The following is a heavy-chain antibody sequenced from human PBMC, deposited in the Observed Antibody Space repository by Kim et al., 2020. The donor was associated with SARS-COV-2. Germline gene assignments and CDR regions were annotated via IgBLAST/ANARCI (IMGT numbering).Heavy chain of an antibody. D-gene: IGHD1-26*01. CDR2: MNPNSGNT. J-gene: IGHJ5*02. CDR1: GYTFTSYD. CDR3: ARVYSEINWFDP. Sequence: ASVKVSCKASGYTFTSYDINWVRQATGQGLEWMGWMNPNSGNTGYAQKFQGRVTMTRNTSISTAYMELSSLRSEDTAVYYCARVYSEINWFDPWGQGTLVTVSS. V-gene: IGHV1-8*01.